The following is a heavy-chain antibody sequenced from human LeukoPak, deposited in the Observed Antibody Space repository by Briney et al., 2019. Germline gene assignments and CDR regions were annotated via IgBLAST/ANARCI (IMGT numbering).Heavy chain of an antibody. V-gene: IGHV3-64*01. CDR3: ARSVGEWLSTYYFDY. Sequence: PGGSLRLSCAASGFTFSSYAMHWVRQAPGKGLEYVSGINSNSNGGVTYYTNTVKCRITISRDNSKNTLYLQMGSLRAEDMAVYYCARSVGEWLSTYYFDYWGQGTLVTVSS. J-gene: IGHJ4*02. CDR2: INSNSNGGVT. CDR1: GFTFSSYA. D-gene: IGHD3-3*01.